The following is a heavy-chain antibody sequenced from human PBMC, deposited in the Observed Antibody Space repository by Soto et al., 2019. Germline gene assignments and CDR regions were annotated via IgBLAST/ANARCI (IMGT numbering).Heavy chain of an antibody. J-gene: IGHJ3*02. CDR1: GFTFSSYW. D-gene: IGHD6-13*01. Sequence: GGSLRLSCAASGFTFSSYWMSWVRQAPGRGLEWVANIKQDGSEKYYVDSVKGRFTISRDNAKNSLYLQMNSLRAEDTAMYYCAREGPYIAAAGTSGAFDIWGQGTMVTVSS. CDR2: IKQDGSEK. CDR3: AREGPYIAAAGTSGAFDI. V-gene: IGHV3-7*01.